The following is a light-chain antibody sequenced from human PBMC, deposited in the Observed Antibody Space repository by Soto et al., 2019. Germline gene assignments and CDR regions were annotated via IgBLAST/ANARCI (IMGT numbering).Light chain of an antibody. J-gene: IGKJ3*01. CDR2: AAS. Sequence: DIQMTQSPSSLSASVGDRVTITCRASQSISSYLNWYQQKPGKAPKLLIYAASSLQSGVPSRFSGIGSGTDFTLTISILQPEDFATYYWQQSYSTRGFTFGPGTKVDIK. CDR1: QSISSY. V-gene: IGKV1-39*01. CDR3: QQSYSTRGFT.